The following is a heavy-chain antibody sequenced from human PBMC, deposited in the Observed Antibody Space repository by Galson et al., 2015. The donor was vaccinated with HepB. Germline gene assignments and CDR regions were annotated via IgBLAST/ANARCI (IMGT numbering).Heavy chain of an antibody. Sequence: SLRLSCAASGFTFSTYAMHWGRQAPAKGVEYVSAISSDGGSTYYANSVKGRFTISRDNSKNTLYLQMGSLRAEDMAVYYCARGYCSGGSCYSGVDYWGQGTLVTVSS. J-gene: IGHJ4*02. V-gene: IGHV3-64*01. D-gene: IGHD2-15*01. CDR3: ARGYCSGGSCYSGVDY. CDR1: GFTFSTYA. CDR2: ISSDGGST.